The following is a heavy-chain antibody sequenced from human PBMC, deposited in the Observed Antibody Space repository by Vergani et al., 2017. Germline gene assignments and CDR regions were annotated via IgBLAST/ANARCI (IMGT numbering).Heavy chain of an antibody. V-gene: IGHV3-30*02. CDR2: IRYDGSNN. CDR3: AKLGGSYSEPFDY. D-gene: IGHD1-26*01. Sequence: VQLLESGGSLVQPGGSLRLSCAASGFTFSNYAMSWVRQAPGKGLEWVAFIRYDGSNNYYADSVKGRFTISRDNSKNTMYLKMNSLRAEDTALYYCAKLGGSYSEPFDYGGQGTLVTVSS. J-gene: IGHJ4*02. CDR1: GFTFSNYA.